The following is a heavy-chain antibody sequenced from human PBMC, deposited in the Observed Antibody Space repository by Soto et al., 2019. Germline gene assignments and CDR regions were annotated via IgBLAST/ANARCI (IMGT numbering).Heavy chain of an antibody. D-gene: IGHD1-26*01. V-gene: IGHV1-69*01. Sequence: QVQLVQSGAEVKKPGSSVKVSCKASGGTFSSYAISWVRQAPGQGLEWMGGIIPIFGTANYAQKFQGRVTITADESTSTAYMELSSLRSEDTAVYYCARARYESGSTRGGGNWFDPWGQGTLVTVSS. J-gene: IGHJ5*02. CDR3: ARARYESGSTRGGGNWFDP. CDR2: IIPIFGTA. CDR1: GGTFSSYA.